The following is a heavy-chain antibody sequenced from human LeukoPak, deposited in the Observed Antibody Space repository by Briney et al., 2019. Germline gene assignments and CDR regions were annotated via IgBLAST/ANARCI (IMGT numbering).Heavy chain of an antibody. CDR1: GFTFSSYA. CDR3: ARGSGSYYGEYYFDY. D-gene: IGHD3-10*01. CDR2: IKQDGSEK. V-gene: IGHV3-7*01. J-gene: IGHJ4*02. Sequence: GGSLRLSCAASGFTFSSYAMSWVRQAPGKGLEWVANIKQDGSEKYYVDSVKGRFTISRDNAKNSLYLQMNSLRAEDTAVYYCARGSGSYYGEYYFDYWGQGTLVTVSS.